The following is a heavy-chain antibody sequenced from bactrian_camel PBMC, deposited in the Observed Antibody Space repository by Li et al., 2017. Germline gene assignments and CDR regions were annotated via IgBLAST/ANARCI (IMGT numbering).Heavy chain of an antibody. CDR2: FSPDINT. Sequence: VQLVESGGGSVQTGGSLRLSCVSSGLLFRAGCMAWFRQGAGKQREVVAVFSPDINTDYTDSVKGRFTISGGNAKNTLYLQMNSLKPEDTAMYYCAAADSWRGCNGATILTEDFGYWGQGTQVTVS. V-gene: IGHV3S53*01. D-gene: IGHD1*01. CDR1: GLLFRAGC. J-gene: IGHJ6*01. CDR3: AAADSWRGCNGATILTEDFGY.